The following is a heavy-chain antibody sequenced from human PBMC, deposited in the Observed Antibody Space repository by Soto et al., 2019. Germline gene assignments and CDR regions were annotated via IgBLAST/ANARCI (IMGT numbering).Heavy chain of an antibody. Sequence: SETLSLTCTASGASISRSNSSWGRIRQPPGKGLEWIGSIYYTGSTYYKPSHKSRVTMTVDRAKNQLSLKLSFVTAADTAVDFCARHPSQNCGGDCYLDYWGQGTLVTVSS. CDR2: IYYTGST. CDR1: GASISRSNSS. V-gene: IGHV4-39*01. CDR3: ARHPSQNCGGDCYLDY. J-gene: IGHJ4*02. D-gene: IGHD2-21*01.